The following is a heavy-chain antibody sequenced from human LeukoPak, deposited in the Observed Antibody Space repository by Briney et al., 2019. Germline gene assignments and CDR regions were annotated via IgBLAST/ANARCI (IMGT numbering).Heavy chain of an antibody. CDR3: ARVAVDTAMKGAFDI. J-gene: IGHJ3*02. Sequence: PGGSLRLSCAASGFTFSSYWMSWVRQAPGKGLEWVANIKLDGSEKYYVDSVKGRFTISRDNAKNSLYLQMNSLRAEDTAVYYCARVAVDTAMKGAFDIWGQGTMVTVSS. D-gene: IGHD5-18*01. CDR2: IKLDGSEK. V-gene: IGHV3-7*01. CDR1: GFTFSSYW.